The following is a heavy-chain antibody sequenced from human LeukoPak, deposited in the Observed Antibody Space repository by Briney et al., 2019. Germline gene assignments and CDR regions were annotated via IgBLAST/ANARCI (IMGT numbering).Heavy chain of an antibody. J-gene: IGHJ4*02. D-gene: IGHD4-23*01. CDR2: IFYNGNT. Sequence: SETLSLTCTVSGASINSSGYYWSWIRQHPVKGLEWIGYIFYNGNTYYHPSVKSRVTISGDTSKNRFSLNLRSVTAAETAMYYCVRGMRSGGNSPWDSWGQGTLVTVSS. V-gene: IGHV4-31*03. CDR1: GASINSSGYY. CDR3: VRGMRSGGNSPWDS.